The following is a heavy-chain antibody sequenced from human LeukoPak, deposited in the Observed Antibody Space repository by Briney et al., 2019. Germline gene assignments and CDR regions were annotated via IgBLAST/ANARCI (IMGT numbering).Heavy chain of an antibody. CDR2: ISGSGGTT. CDR1: GLTFSTYA. CDR3: AKDRSGENNDHALDI. D-gene: IGHD1/OR15-1a*01. V-gene: IGHV3-23*01. J-gene: IGHJ3*02. Sequence: GGSLRLSCAASGLTFSTYAMSWVRQAPGKGLEWVSGISGSGGTTYYADSAKGRFTISRDNTKNTLYMQMNSLRAADTAVYYCAKDRSGENNDHALDIWGPGTLVSVSS.